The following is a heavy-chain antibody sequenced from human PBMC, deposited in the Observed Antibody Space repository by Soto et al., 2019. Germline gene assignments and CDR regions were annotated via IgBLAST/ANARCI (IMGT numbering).Heavy chain of an antibody. D-gene: IGHD6-19*01. Sequence: GASVKVSCKASGYTFTNHGISWVRQAPGQGLEWMGWISAYNGDTKYAQKFQGRVTLTTDSSTSTAYMELRSLRSDDTAVYYCARARSGWPPAPHWFDPWGQGTLVTVSS. J-gene: IGHJ5*02. CDR2: ISAYNGDT. V-gene: IGHV1-18*01. CDR1: GYTFTNHG. CDR3: ARARSGWPPAPHWFDP.